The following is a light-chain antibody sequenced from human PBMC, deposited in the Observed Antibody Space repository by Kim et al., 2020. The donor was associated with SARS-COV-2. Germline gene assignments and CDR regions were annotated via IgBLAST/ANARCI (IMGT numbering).Light chain of an antibody. CDR3: QSYDSSLSGPWV. CDR2: GND. CDR1: SSNTGTGYA. V-gene: IGLV1-40*01. J-gene: IGLJ3*02. Sequence: QSVLTQPPSVSGAPGQRVTISCTGRSSNTGTGYAVHWYQQLPGTAPKLLIYGNDNRPSGVPDRFSGSKSGTSASLAITGLQAEDEADYYCQSYDSSLSGPWVFGGGTKLTVL.